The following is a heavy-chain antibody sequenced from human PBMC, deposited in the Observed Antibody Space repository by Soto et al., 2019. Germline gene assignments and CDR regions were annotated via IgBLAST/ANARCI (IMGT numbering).Heavy chain of an antibody. CDR1: GGSFSGYY. V-gene: IGHV4-34*01. CDR3: ARERGYYSSGWYSTLNYYFDY. D-gene: IGHD6-19*01. J-gene: IGHJ4*02. CDR2: INHSGST. Sequence: KASETLSLTCAVYGGSFSGYYWSWIRQPPGKGLEWIGEINHSGSTNYNPSLKSRVTISVDTSKNQFSLKLSSVTAADTAVYYCARERGYYSSGWYSTLNYYFDYWGQGTLVTVS.